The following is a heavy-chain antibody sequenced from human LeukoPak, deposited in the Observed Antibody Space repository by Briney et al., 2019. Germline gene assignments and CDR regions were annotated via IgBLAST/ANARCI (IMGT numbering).Heavy chain of an antibody. Sequence: SETLSLTCAVYGGSFSGYYWSWIRQPPGKGLEWIGEINHSGSTNYNPSLKRRVTISVDTSKNQFSLKLSSVTAADTAVYYCARGQSNYYYYYMDVWGKGTTVTVSS. J-gene: IGHJ6*03. CDR1: GGSFSGYY. CDR2: INHSGST. V-gene: IGHV4-34*01. CDR3: ARGQSNYYYYYMDV.